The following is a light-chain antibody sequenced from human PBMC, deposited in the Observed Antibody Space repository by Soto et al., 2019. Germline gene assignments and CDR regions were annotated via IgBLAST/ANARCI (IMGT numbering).Light chain of an antibody. CDR2: EVS. Sequence: QSALPQPASVSGSPGHSITISCTGTSSDIGGYKYVSWYQQHPGKAPKLMIFEVSNRPSGVSNRFSGSKSGNTASLTSSGLQADDEADYYCSSYTSSGTLVVFGGGTKLTVL. J-gene: IGLJ2*01. CDR3: SSYTSSGTLVV. CDR1: SSDIGGYKY. V-gene: IGLV2-14*01.